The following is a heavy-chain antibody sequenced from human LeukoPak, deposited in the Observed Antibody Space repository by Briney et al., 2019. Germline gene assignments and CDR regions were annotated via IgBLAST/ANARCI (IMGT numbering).Heavy chain of an antibody. D-gene: IGHD3-22*01. CDR3: ARAKDSSGYYPFDY. Sequence: PSQTLSLTFAVSGGSISSGGYSWSWIQQPPGKGLEWMGYIYHSGSTYYNPSLKSRVTISVDRSKNQFSLKLSSVTAADTAVYYCARAKDSSGYYPFDYWGQGTLVTVSS. CDR1: GGSISSGGYS. CDR2: IYHSGST. J-gene: IGHJ4*02. V-gene: IGHV4-30-2*01.